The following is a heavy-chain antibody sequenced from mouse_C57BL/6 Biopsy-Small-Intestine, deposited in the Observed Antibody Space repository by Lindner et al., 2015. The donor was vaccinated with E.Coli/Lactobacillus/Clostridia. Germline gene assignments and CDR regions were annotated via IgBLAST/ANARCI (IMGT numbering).Heavy chain of an antibody. CDR1: GYTFSGYY. D-gene: IGHD2-12*01. J-gene: IGHJ4*01. V-gene: IGHV1-72*04. CDR2: INPNSGGT. CDR3: ARGQGQSYIFDY. Sequence: SVKVSCKASGYTFSGYYMHWVRQAPGQGLEWMGRINPNSGGTNYAQKFQGRVTMTRDTSITTVYMELSSLRSDDTAVYYCARGQGQSYIFDYWGQGTLVTVSS.